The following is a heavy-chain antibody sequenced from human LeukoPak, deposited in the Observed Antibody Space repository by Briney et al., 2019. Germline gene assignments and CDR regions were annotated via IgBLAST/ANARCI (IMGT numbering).Heavy chain of an antibody. CDR2: ISYDGSNK. V-gene: IGHV3-30*18. CDR1: GFTFSSYG. Sequence: GGSLRLSCAASGFTFSSYGMHWVRQAPGKGLEWVAVISYDGSNKYYADSVKGRFSISRDNSKNTLYLQMNSLRAEDTAVYYCAKGLINGYYDMDVWGQGTTVTVSS. J-gene: IGHJ6*02. CDR3: AKGLINGYYDMDV.